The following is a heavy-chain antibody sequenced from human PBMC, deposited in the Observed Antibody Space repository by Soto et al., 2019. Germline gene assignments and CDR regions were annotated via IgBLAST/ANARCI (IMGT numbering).Heavy chain of an antibody. CDR3: ASGVRWFRGSFDP. V-gene: IGHV4-34*01. J-gene: IGHJ5*02. CDR2: INQNTNN. Sequence: QAHLQQWGAGMLKPSETLSLTCADYGGSFRDSYWNGFRQNPGKGLEWIWEINQNTNNIYHPSLTGRVTISVDTSQNHFSRKLTSVTASDTAVYYFASGVRWFRGSFDPWRQGNLVTVSS. CDR1: GGSFRDSY. D-gene: IGHD3-10*01.